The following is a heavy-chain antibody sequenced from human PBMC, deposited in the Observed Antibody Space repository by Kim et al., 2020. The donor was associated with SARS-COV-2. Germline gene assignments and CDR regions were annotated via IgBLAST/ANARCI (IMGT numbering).Heavy chain of an antibody. Sequence: SETLSLTCTVSGGSISSGGYYWSWIRQHPGKGLEWIGYIYYSGSTYYNPSLKSRVTISVDTSKNQFSLKLSSVTAADTAVYYCARDTVYDRSLGGMDVWGQGTTVTVSS. V-gene: IGHV4-31*03. J-gene: IGHJ6*02. CDR3: ARDTVYDRSLGGMDV. D-gene: IGHD3-3*01. CDR1: GGSISSGGYY. CDR2: IYYSGST.